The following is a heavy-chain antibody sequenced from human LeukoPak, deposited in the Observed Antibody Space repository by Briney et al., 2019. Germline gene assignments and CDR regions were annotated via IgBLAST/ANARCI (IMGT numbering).Heavy chain of an antibody. Sequence: PGGSLRLSCAASGFTASSNYMSWVRQAPGKGLEWVSVIYSGGSTYYADSVKGRFTISRDNSKNTLYLQMNSLRAEDTAVYYCARELIYDFWSGYSSSYYYMDVWGKGTTVTLSS. CDR3: ARELIYDFWSGYSSSYYYMDV. D-gene: IGHD3-3*01. CDR2: IYSGGST. J-gene: IGHJ6*03. CDR1: GFTASSNY. V-gene: IGHV3-53*01.